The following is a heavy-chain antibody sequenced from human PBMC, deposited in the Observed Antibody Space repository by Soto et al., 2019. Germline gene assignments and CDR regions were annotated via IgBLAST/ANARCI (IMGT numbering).Heavy chain of an antibody. CDR1: GFTFRSYA. CDR3: AKDLSLTHYDFWSGYYFDY. CDR2: ISGSGGST. J-gene: IGHJ4*02. D-gene: IGHD3-3*01. V-gene: IGHV3-23*01. Sequence: EVLLLESGGGLVQPGGSLRLSCAVSGFTFRSYAMSWVRQAPGKGLEWVSLISGSGGSTYYADSVMGRFTISRDNSKNTLYLQMNSLRAEETAVYYCAKDLSLTHYDFWSGYYFDYWGQGTLVTVSS.